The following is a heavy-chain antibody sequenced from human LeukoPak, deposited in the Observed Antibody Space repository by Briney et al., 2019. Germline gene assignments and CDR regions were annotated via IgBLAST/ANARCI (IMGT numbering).Heavy chain of an antibody. Sequence: ASVKVSCKASGGTFSSYAISWVRQAPGQGLEWMGGIIPIFGTANYAQKFQGRVTITADESTSTAYMELSSLRSEDTAVYYCASSNGYSSGWYLPITDYWGQGTLVTVSS. D-gene: IGHD6-19*01. J-gene: IGHJ4*02. CDR2: IIPIFGTA. CDR1: GGTFSSYA. CDR3: ASSNGYSSGWYLPITDY. V-gene: IGHV1-69*13.